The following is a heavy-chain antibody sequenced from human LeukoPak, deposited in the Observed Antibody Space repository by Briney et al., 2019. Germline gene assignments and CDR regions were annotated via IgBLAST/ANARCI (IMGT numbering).Heavy chain of an antibody. D-gene: IGHD1-14*01. CDR3: ARDRRTDAFDI. J-gene: IGHJ3*02. CDR2: ISSSSSYI. V-gene: IGHV3-21*04. Sequence: GGSLRLSCAASGFTFSSYSMNWVRQAPGKGLEWVSSISSSSSYIYYADSVKGRFTISRDNAKNSLYLQMNSLRAEDAAVYYCARDRRTDAFDIWGQGTMVTVSS. CDR1: GFTFSSYS.